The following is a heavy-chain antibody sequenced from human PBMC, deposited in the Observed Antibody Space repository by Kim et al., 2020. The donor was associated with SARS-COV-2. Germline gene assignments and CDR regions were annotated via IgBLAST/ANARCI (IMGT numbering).Heavy chain of an antibody. CDR2: INHSGST. D-gene: IGHD3-3*01. CDR1: GGSFSGYY. Sequence: SETLSLTCAVYGGSFSGYYWSWIRQPPGKGLEWIGEINHSGSTNYNPSLKSRVTISVDTSKNQFSLKLSSVTAADTAVYYCARRTSGQTTIFGVAANFDYWGQGTLVTVSS. CDR3: ARRTSGQTTIFGVAANFDY. J-gene: IGHJ4*02. V-gene: IGHV4-34*01.